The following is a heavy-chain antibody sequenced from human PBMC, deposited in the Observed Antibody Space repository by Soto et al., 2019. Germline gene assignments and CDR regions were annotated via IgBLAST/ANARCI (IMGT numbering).Heavy chain of an antibody. CDR1: GFIFSNYA. J-gene: IGHJ4*02. D-gene: IGHD6-19*01. CDR3: ARTDKYSSPSSGWATRFDY. Sequence: EVQLLESGGDLVQPGGSLSLSCAASGFIFSNYAMTWVRQAPGKGPEWVSTFTSGGSTYYRDTVKCRFTISRDNSKNTLYLQMNRLRAEDTAVYYCARTDKYSSPSSGWATRFDYWCQGNLVTVSS. V-gene: IGHV3-23*01. CDR2: FTSGGST.